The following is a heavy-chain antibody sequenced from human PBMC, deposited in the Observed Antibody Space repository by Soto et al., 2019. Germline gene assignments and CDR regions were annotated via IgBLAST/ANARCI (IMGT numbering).Heavy chain of an antibody. CDR1: GYTFSSYG. CDR3: ALDKFSDIVAMNRYYYGMDV. Sequence: GGSLRLSCAAFGYTFSSYGMHWVRQAPGKGLEWVALISYDGRNKFYADSVRGRFDISRDNAQSRLYLQMDSLRADDTSFYFCALDKFSDIVAMNRYYYGMDVWGQGT. CDR2: ISYDGRNK. V-gene: IGHV3-30*03. J-gene: IGHJ6*01. D-gene: IGHD5-12*01.